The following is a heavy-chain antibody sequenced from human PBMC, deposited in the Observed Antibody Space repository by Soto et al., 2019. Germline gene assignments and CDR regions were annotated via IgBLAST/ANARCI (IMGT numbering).Heavy chain of an antibody. V-gene: IGHV4-61*01. J-gene: IGHJ5*02. CDR1: GGSVSSGSYY. Sequence: QVQLQESGPGLVKPSETLSLTCTVSGGSVSSGSYYWSWIRQPPGKGLEWIGYIYYSGSTNYNPSHKSRVTITVDPSKNPLSLKLSSVTAADTAGYYCGRDSLRGLGEGGFDPWGQGTLVTVSS. CDR2: IYYSGST. CDR3: GRDSLRGLGEGGFDP. D-gene: IGHD3-16*01.